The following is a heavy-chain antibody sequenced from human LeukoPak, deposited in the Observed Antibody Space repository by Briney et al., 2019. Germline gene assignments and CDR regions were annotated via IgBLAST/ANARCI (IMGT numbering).Heavy chain of an antibody. V-gene: IGHV4-4*07. J-gene: IGHJ4*02. CDR2: IYSSGST. Sequence: PSETLSLTCTVSGGPISLHYWSWIRQPAGKGLEWIGRIYSSGSTFYNTSLKSRVTMSVDTSKNQFSLKLGSVTAADTAVYYCTRDRYSQGPPYYFDSWGQGTLVTASS. CDR3: TRDRYSQGPPYYFDS. D-gene: IGHD5-18*01. CDR1: GGPISLHY.